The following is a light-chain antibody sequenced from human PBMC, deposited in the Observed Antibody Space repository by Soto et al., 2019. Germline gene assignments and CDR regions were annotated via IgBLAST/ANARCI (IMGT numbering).Light chain of an antibody. J-gene: IGLJ3*02. CDR3: STWDDSLHGRL. V-gene: IGLV1-44*01. Sequence: QSVLTQPPSASGTPGQTVTISCSGSSSNIGGNSVSWYQQVAGTAPKLLIYNNDQRPSGVPDRFSGSKVRTSASLAISGLQSGDEADYYCSTWDDSLHGRLFGGGTQLTVL. CDR1: SSNIGGNS. CDR2: NND.